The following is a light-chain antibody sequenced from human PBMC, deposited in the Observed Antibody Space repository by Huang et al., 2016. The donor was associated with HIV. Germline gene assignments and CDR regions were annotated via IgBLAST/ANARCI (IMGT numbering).Light chain of an antibody. J-gene: IGKJ4*01. Sequence: EIVLTQSPATLSLSPGERATLSCRASQSVSKYLAWYQKKPGQAPQLLIYDASNRATGVPARFSGSGSGTDFTLTINSLEAEDFAVYYCQQRSIWPPLTFGGGTKVEVK. CDR1: QSVSKY. CDR3: QQRSIWPPLT. V-gene: IGKV3-11*01. CDR2: DAS.